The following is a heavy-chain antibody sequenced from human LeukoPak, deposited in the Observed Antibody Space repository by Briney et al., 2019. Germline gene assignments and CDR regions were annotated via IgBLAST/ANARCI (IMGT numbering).Heavy chain of an antibody. CDR3: TRDHHRRHYDSQARNTFDI. Sequence: GGSMRLSCAASGFTFSSYSMNWVRQAPGKGLEWGSYISSSSSTIYYADSVRGRFTISRDNAKNSLYLQMNSLRAKDTAVYYCTRDHHRRHYDSQARNTFDIWGQGTMVTVSS. J-gene: IGHJ3*02. CDR1: GFTFSSYS. V-gene: IGHV3-48*01. CDR2: ISSSSSTI. D-gene: IGHD3-22*01.